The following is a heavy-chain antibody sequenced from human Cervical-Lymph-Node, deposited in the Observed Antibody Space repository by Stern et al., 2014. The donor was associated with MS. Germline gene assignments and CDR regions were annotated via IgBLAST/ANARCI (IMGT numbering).Heavy chain of an antibody. J-gene: IGHJ2*01. Sequence: QVQLQESGPGLVKPSQTLSLTCTVSGGSISSGGYYWSWIRQHPGKGLEWIGYIYYSGSTYYNPSLKSRVTISVDTSKNQFSLKLSSVTAADTAVYYCARRMAPRMVRGVTPGWYFDLWGRGTLVTVSS. D-gene: IGHD3-10*01. CDR3: ARRMAPRMVRGVTPGWYFDL. CDR2: IYYSGST. V-gene: IGHV4-31*03. CDR1: GGSISSGGYY.